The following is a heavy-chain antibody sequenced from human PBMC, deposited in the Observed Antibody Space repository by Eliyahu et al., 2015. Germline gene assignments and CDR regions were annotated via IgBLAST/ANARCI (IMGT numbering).Heavy chain of an antibody. CDR3: ARAPTTVTTTFDY. Sequence: QAPGQGLEWMGGIIPIFGTANYAQKFQGRVTITADESTSTAYMELSSLRSEDTAVYYCARAPTTVTTTFDYWGQGTLVTVSS. J-gene: IGHJ4*02. D-gene: IGHD4-11*01. V-gene: IGHV1-69*01. CDR2: IIPIFGTA.